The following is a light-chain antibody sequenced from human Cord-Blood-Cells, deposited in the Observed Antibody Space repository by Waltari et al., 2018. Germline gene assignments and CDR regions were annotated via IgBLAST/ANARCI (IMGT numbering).Light chain of an antibody. CDR1: KLGDKY. CDR2: TDS. Sequence: SYELTQPPSVSVSPGQTASITCSGDKLGDKYACWYQQKPGQAPVLVLYTDSKRPAGIPERFSGSNSGNTATLTISGTQAMDEADYYCQAWDSSTYVFGTGTKVTGL. J-gene: IGLJ1*01. V-gene: IGLV3-1*01. CDR3: QAWDSSTYV.